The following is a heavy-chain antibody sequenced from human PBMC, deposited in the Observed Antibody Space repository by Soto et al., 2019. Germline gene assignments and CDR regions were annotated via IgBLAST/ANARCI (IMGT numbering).Heavy chain of an antibody. CDR3: ARDHWNDERYDY. CDR2: VSTYSDHT. CDR1: GYSFNNHG. J-gene: IGHJ4*02. D-gene: IGHD1-1*01. Sequence: ASVKVSCKASGYSFNNHGITWVRQAPGQGLGWMGWVSTYSDHTNYAQKFQGRVTMTTDTSTSTAYMELRSLKSDDTAVYYCARDHWNDERYDYRGQGTLVTVSS. V-gene: IGHV1-18*01.